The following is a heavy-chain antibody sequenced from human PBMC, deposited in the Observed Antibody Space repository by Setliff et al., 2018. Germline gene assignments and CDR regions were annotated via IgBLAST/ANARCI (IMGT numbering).Heavy chain of an antibody. V-gene: IGHV3-73*01. D-gene: IGHD5-12*01. CDR3: IVAGNYFDY. CDR1: GFTFDDYA. J-gene: IGHJ4*02. Sequence: GGSLRLSCAASGFTFDDYAMHWVRQAPGKGLEWVGRIRSKAFSYATRYTESMKGRFTISRDDSKNTAYLQMDSLNTEDTAVYYCIVAGNYFDYWGQGTLVTVSS. CDR2: IRSKAFSYAT.